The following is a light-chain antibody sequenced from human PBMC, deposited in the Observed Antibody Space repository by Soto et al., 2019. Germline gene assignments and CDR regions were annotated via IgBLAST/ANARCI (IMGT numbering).Light chain of an antibody. CDR2: YAA. CDR1: QSVRNSN. J-gene: IGKJ4*01. Sequence: EIVLTQSPGTLSLSPGERATLSCRASQSVRNSNLAGYQQQPGRAARLLINYAASRATGIPDRFSGSGSCTDYTLTISRLQPQDFSVYYCRQYGATPPLSFGGGTKVDIK. CDR3: RQYGATPPLS. V-gene: IGKV3-20*01.